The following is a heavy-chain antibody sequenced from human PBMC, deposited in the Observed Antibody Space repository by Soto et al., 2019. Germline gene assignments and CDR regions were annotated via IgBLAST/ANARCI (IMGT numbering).Heavy chain of an antibody. CDR2: MNPNSGNT. D-gene: IGHD2-15*01. Sequence: ASVKVSCKASGYTFTSYDINWVRQATGQGLEWMGWMNPNSGNTGYAQKFQGRVTMTRNTSISTAYMELSSLRSEDTAVYYCARGAYCSGGSCRHFDIWGQGTMVTVSS. J-gene: IGHJ3*02. CDR3: ARGAYCSGGSCRHFDI. V-gene: IGHV1-8*01. CDR1: GYTFTSYD.